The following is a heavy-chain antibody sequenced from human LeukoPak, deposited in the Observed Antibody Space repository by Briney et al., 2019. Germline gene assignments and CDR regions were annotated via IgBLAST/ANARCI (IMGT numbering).Heavy chain of an antibody. D-gene: IGHD3-3*02. CDR2: INQDGSDK. Sequence: GGSLRLSCAASGFNFSSYWMHWVRQAPGKGLEWVANINQDGSDKYYVDSVKGRLTISRDNAKNSLYLQMNSLRVEDTAVYYCASDPFTISAYDAFNIWGQGTVVTVSS. V-gene: IGHV3-7*01. CDR3: ASDPFTISAYDAFNI. CDR1: GFNFSSYW. J-gene: IGHJ3*02.